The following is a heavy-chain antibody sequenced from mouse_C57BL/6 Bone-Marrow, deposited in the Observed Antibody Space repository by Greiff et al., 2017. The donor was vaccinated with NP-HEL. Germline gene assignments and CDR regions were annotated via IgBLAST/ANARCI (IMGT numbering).Heavy chain of an antibody. CDR2: IDPSDSYT. J-gene: IGHJ3*01. D-gene: IGHD1-1*01. CDR3: ARLGSDWFAY. Sequence: QVQLKQPGAELVRPGTSVKLSCKASGYTFTSYWMHWVKQRPGQGLEWIGVIDPSDSYTNYNQKFKGKATLTVDTSSSTAYMQLSSLTSEDSAVYYCARLGSDWFAYWGQGTLVTVSA. CDR1: GYTFTSYW. V-gene: IGHV1-59*01.